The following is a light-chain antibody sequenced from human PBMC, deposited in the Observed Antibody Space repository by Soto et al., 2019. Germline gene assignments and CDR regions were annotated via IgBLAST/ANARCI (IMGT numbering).Light chain of an antibody. CDR3: QSYDSGILV. CDR1: SGSIDSNY. J-gene: IGLJ3*02. CDR2: EDH. Sequence: NFMLTQPHSVSESPVKTVTISCTRSSGSIDSNYVQWYQQRPGSAPTTVLYEDHQRPSGVPDRFSGSIDSSSNSASLTISGLKTEDEADYYCQSYDSGILVFGGGTKLTVL. V-gene: IGLV6-57*04.